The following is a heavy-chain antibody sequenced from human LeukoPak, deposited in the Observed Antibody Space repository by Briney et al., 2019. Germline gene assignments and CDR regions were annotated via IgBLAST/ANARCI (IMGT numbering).Heavy chain of an antibody. Sequence: TGGSLRLSCAASGFTFSSYVMSWVRQAPGKGLEWVSTIRSSGDSTYYADSVKGRFTISRDNSKNTLYLQMNGLRAEDTAVYYCARGPLIAAAGTWWGQGTLVTVSS. CDR2: IRSSGDST. D-gene: IGHD6-13*01. J-gene: IGHJ4*02. CDR3: ARGPLIAAAGTW. CDR1: GFTFSSYV. V-gene: IGHV3-23*01.